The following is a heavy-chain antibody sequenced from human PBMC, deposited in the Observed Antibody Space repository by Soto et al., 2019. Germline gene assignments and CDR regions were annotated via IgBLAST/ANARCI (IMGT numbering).Heavy chain of an antibody. V-gene: IGHV2-70*01. CDR2: IDWDDDK. J-gene: IGHJ5*02. CDR1: GGSISSGGYS. CDR3: ARIRDRDWNNWFDP. D-gene: IGHD1-1*01. Sequence: TLSLTCAVSGGSISSGGYSWSWIRQPPGKALEWLALIDWDDDKYYSTSLKTRLTISKDTSKNQVVLTMTNMDPVDTATYYCARIRDRDWNNWFDPWGQGTLVTVSS.